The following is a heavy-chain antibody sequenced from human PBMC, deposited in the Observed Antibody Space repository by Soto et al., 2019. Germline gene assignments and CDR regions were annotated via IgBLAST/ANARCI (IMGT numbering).Heavy chain of an antibody. CDR2: ISSSGSIV. Sequence: GSLRLSCAVSGFQFSDYDMNWVRQAPGKGLEWVSHISSSGSIVYYLDSVKGRFTISRDNAKNSLSLEMNSLRAEDTAVYYCARESEDLTSNFDYWGQGTLVTVSS. J-gene: IGHJ4*02. CDR1: GFQFSDYD. V-gene: IGHV3-48*03. CDR3: ARESEDLTSNFDY.